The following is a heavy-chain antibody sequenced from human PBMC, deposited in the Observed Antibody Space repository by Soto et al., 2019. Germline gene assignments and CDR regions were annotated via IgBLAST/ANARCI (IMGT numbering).Heavy chain of an antibody. D-gene: IGHD4-4*01. V-gene: IGHV3-30-3*01. CDR3: AKGLQGDRYYYYGMDV. CDR2: ISYDGSNK. Sequence: GGSLRLSCAASGFTFSSNAMHWVRQAPGKGLEWVAVISYDGSNKYYADSVKGRFTISRDNSKNTLYLQMNSLRAEDTAVYYCAKGLQGDRYYYYGMDVWGQGTTVTVSS. J-gene: IGHJ6*02. CDR1: GFTFSSNA.